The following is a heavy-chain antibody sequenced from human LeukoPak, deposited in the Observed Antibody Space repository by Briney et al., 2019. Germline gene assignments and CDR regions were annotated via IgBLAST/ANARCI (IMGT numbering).Heavy chain of an antibody. D-gene: IGHD3-10*01. V-gene: IGHV3-48*02. Sequence: GGSLRLSCAASGFTFSSYSMNWVRQAPGKGLEWDAYISITSTPIHYADSVKGRFTISRDNAKNLLYLQLNSLRDDDTAVYYFARDMKYCGSGNYWGYWGQGTLVTVSS. J-gene: IGHJ4*02. CDR1: GFTFSSYS. CDR3: ARDMKYCGSGNYWGY. CDR2: ISITSTPI.